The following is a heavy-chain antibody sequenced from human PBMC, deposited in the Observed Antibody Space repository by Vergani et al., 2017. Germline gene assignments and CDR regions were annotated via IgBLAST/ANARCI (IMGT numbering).Heavy chain of an antibody. CDR2: ISAYNGNT. D-gene: IGHD4-17*01. V-gene: IGHV1-18*04. Sequence: QVQLVQSGAEVKKPGASVKVSCKASGYTFTSYGISWVRQAPGQGLEWMGWISAYNGNTNYAQKLQGRVTMTTDTSTSTAYMELRSLRSDDTAVYYCARDYYGDYEYYYYGMDVWGQGTTVTVSS. CDR1: GYTFTSYG. CDR3: ARDYYGDYEYYYYGMDV. J-gene: IGHJ6*02.